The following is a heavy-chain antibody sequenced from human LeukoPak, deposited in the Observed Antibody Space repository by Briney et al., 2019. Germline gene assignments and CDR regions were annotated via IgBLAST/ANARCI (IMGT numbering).Heavy chain of an antibody. D-gene: IGHD1-26*01. CDR2: ISWNSGSI. CDR1: GFTFDDYA. J-gene: IGHJ3*02. Sequence: GGSLRLSCAASGFTFDDYAMHWVRQAPGKGLEWVSGISWNSGSIGYADSVKGRFTISRDNAKSTLFLQLNSLRAEDTAVYYCATSYRGKYRAFDTWGQGTMVTISS. V-gene: IGHV3-9*01. CDR3: ATSYRGKYRAFDT.